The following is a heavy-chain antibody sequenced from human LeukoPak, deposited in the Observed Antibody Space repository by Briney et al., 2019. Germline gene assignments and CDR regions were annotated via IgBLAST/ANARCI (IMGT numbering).Heavy chain of an antibody. CDR2: MRQDGSGK. V-gene: IGHV3-7*01. J-gene: IGHJ3*02. D-gene: IGHD3-22*01. CDR3: ARDLDSSGLSGAFDI. Sequence: GGSLRLSCAASGFNFQIYWINWVRQAPGKGLEWVANMRQDGSGKYYVDSVKGRFTISRDNAKNSVHLQMNSPRAEDTAVYYCARDLDSSGLSGAFDIWGQGTMVTVS. CDR1: GFNFQIYW.